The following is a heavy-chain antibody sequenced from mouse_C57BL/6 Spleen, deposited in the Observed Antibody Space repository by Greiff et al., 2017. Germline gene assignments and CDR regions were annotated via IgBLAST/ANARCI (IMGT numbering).Heavy chain of an antibody. CDR2: INPNYGTT. J-gene: IGHJ2*01. CDR3: ARPLGSGLFDY. CDR1: GYSFTDYN. V-gene: IGHV1-39*01. Sequence: VQLKESGPELVQPGASVKISCKASGYSFTDYNMNWVKQSNGKSLEWIGVINPNYGTTSYNQKFKGKATLTVDQSSSSAYMHLNSLTSEDSAVYYCARPLGSGLFDYWGQGTTLTVST. D-gene: IGHD2-14*01.